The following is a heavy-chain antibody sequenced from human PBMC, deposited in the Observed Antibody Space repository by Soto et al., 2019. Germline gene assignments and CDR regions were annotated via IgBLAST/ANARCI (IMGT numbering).Heavy chain of an antibody. CDR1: GFSLSTRGVG. V-gene: IGHV2-5*02. CDR3: ARRPGINFYYGMDV. Sequence: QITLKESGPPLVKPTQTLTLTCTFSGFSLSTRGVGVGWIRQPPGKALEWLALIYWDDDKRYSPSLKSRLTVTQDTSKNQLVLTMTNMDPVDTATYYCARRPGINFYYGMDVWGQGTTVTVSS. CDR2: IYWDDDK. J-gene: IGHJ6*02.